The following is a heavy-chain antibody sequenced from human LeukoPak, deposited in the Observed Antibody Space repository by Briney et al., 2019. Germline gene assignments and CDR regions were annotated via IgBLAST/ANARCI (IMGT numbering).Heavy chain of an antibody. D-gene: IGHD1-26*01. V-gene: IGHV1-2*02. CDR3: ARPNSVGPTVYFDY. J-gene: IGHJ4*02. CDR2: INLNSGNT. Sequence: ASVKVSCKASGYTFTAYYMHWVRQAPGQGLEWMGWINLNSGNTNYAQKFQSRVTMTRDTSISTAYMELSRLRSDDTAVYYCARPNSVGPTVYFDYWGQGTLVTVSS. CDR1: GYTFTAYY.